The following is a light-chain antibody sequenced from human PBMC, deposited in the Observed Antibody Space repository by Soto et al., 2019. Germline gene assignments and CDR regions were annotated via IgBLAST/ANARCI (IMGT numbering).Light chain of an antibody. Sequence: DIQMTQSPSSLSASIGDRVTILCRASEGINNYLAWFQQKPGKAPKSLIYGATYLQSGVPSRFSGSEFGTEFSLTISSLQPEDIATYYCQQYQRYPPSFGGGTKVEIK. CDR3: QQYQRYPPS. CDR1: EGINNY. J-gene: IGKJ4*01. CDR2: GAT. V-gene: IGKV1-16*01.